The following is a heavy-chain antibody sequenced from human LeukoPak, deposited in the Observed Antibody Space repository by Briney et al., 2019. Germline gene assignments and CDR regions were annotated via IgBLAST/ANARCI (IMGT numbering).Heavy chain of an antibody. D-gene: IGHD5-18*01. V-gene: IGHV6-1*01. Sequence: SQTLSLTCALSGDSVSSNSAAWSWIRQSPSRGLEWLGRTYYRSKWYNDYAVSVKSRITINPDTSKNQFSLQLNSVTPEDTAVYYCARGGYSYGGSVFDYWGQGTLVTVSS. CDR2: TYYRSKWYN. CDR3: ARGGYSYGGSVFDY. CDR1: GDSVSSNSAA. J-gene: IGHJ4*02.